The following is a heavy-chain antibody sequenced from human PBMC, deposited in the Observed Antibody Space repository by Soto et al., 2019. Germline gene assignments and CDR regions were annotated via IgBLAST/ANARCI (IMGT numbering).Heavy chain of an antibody. V-gene: IGHV6-1*01. CDR1: GDSVSSNSAA. CDR3: ARDQYDFWSGYSPLEAFDI. J-gene: IGHJ3*02. CDR2: TYYRSKWYN. Sequence: SQTLSLTCAISGDSVSSNSAAWNWIRQSPSRGLEWLGRTYYRSKWYNDYAVSVKSRITINPDTSKNQFSLQLNSVTPEDTAVYYCARDQYDFWSGYSPLEAFDIWGQGTMVTVSS. D-gene: IGHD3-3*01.